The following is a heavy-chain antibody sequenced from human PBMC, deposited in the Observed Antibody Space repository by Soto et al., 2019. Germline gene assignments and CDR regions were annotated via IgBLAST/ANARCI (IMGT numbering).Heavy chain of an antibody. Sequence: SVKVSCKASGGTFSRYAISWVRQAPGQGLEWMGGIIPIFGTANYAQKFQGRVTITADESTSTAYMELSSLRSEDTAVYYCARDSRGFGESDYWGQGTLVTVSS. CDR3: ARDSRGFGESDY. V-gene: IGHV1-69*13. CDR2: IIPIFGTA. D-gene: IGHD3-10*01. CDR1: GGTFSRYA. J-gene: IGHJ4*02.